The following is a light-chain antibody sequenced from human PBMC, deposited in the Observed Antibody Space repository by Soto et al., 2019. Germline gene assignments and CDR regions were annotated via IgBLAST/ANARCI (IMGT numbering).Light chain of an antibody. J-gene: IGLJ2*01. CDR2: DVS. CDR3: SSYASSNTQV. CDR1: SSDVGAYNY. V-gene: IGLV2-14*03. Sequence: QSALTQSASVSGSPGQSITVSCIGTSSDVGAYNYVSWYQQHPGKAPKLMIHDVSNRPSGVSNRFSGSKSGNTASLTISGLQAEDEAYYYCSSYASSNTQVFGGGTKVTVL.